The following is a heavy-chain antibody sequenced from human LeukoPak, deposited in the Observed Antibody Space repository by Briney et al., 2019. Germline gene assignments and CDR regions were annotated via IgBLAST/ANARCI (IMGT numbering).Heavy chain of an antibody. CDR2: IYYSGNT. V-gene: IGHV4-39*07. J-gene: IGHJ5*02. CDR1: GVSISSSNSY. Sequence: SETLSLTCAVSGVSISSSNSYWGWIRQPPGKGLEWIGSIYYSGNTYYNASLKSRVTISVDTSKNQFSLKLSSVTAADTAVYYCVRFLGDYDSWWFDPWGQGTLVTVSS. CDR3: VRFLGDYDSWWFDP. D-gene: IGHD3-3*01.